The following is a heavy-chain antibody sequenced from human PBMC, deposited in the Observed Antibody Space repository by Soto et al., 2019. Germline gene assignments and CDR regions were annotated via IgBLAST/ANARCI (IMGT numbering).Heavy chain of an antibody. J-gene: IGHJ6*03. CDR1: GYTFTSYD. CDR3: ARLYYDFWSGASPYYYMDV. Sequence: GASVKVSCKASGYTFTSYDINWVRQATGQGLEWMGWMNPNSGNTGYAQKFQGRVTMTRNTSISTAYMELSSLRSEDTAVYYCARLYYDFWSGASPYYYMDVWGKGTTVTVSS. CDR2: MNPNSGNT. V-gene: IGHV1-8*01. D-gene: IGHD3-3*01.